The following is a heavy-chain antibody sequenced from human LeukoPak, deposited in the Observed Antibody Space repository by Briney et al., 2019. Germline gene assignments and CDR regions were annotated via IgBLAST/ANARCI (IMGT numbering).Heavy chain of an antibody. CDR3: AGDTAMVTGGAFDI. Sequence: SGGSLRLSCVASGFTFSTVSMNWVRQAPGRGLESISYISTSTSTMYYTDSVKGRFTISRDNAKNSLYLQMNSLRAEDTAVYYCAGDTAMVTGGAFDIWGQGTMVTVSS. V-gene: IGHV3-48*01. J-gene: IGHJ3*02. D-gene: IGHD7-27*01. CDR1: GFTFSTVS. CDR2: ISTSTSTM.